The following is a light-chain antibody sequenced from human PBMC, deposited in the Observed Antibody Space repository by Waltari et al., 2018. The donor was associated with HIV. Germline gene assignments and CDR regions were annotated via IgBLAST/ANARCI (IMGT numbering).Light chain of an antibody. V-gene: IGLV3-19*01. CDR2: GSN. CDR1: VHRLYD. CDR3: SSRDTTGKFWV. Sequence: SSDLTQDTFVSVAPGQTARITWQGGVHRLYDGSWYQQRPGQAPRLVSYGSNNRPSGIPDRFSGSTSGNTMSLTITATQAEDEGDFFCSSRDTTGKFWVFGSGT. J-gene: IGLJ1*01.